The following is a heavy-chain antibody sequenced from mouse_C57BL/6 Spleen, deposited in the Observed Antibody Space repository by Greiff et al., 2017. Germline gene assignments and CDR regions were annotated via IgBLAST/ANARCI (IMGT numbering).Heavy chain of an antibody. CDR2: ISSGSSTI. CDR1: GFTFSDYG. Sequence: EVKLMESGGGLVKPGGSLKLSCAASGFTFSDYGMHWVRQAPEKGLVWVAYISSGSSTIYYADTVKGRFTISRDNAKNTLFLQMTSLRSEDTAMYYCARADYGGYFDYWGQGTTLTVSS. D-gene: IGHD2-4*01. J-gene: IGHJ2*01. V-gene: IGHV5-17*01. CDR3: ARADYGGYFDY.